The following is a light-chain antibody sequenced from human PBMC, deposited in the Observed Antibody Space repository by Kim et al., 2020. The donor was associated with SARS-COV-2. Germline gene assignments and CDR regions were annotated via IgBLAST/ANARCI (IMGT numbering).Light chain of an antibody. J-gene: IGKJ1*01. CDR2: GAS. CDR3: QQYGSSPWT. V-gene: IGKV3-20*01. CDR1: QSVSSSY. Sequence: SQGERANLSCRASQSVSSSYLAWYQQKPGQAPRLLIYGASSRATGIPDRFSGSGSGTDFTLTISRLEPEDFAVYYCQQYGSSPWTFGQGTKVDIK.